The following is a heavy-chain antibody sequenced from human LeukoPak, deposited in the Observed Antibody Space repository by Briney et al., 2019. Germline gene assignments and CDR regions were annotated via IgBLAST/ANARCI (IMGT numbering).Heavy chain of an antibody. CDR1: GFTFSNYG. J-gene: IGHJ4*02. CDR3: ARDRGISSYYDY. V-gene: IGHV3-33*01. CDR2: IWYDGSNK. D-gene: IGHD6-13*01. Sequence: GRSLRLSCAASGFTFSNYGMHWVRQAPGKGLEWVAVIWYDGSNKYYADSVKGRFTISRDNSKNTLDLQMNSLRAEDTAVYYCARDRGISSYYDYWGQGTLVSVSS.